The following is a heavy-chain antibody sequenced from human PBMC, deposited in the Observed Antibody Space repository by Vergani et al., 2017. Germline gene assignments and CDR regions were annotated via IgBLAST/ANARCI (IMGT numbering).Heavy chain of an antibody. CDR2: ISGSGGST. Sequence: EVQLLESGGDLVQPGGSLRLSCAASGFTFNHYAMNWVRQAPGKGLEWVSGISGSGGSTYYAGSVKGRFTISRDSSKNTLYLQMNSLSAGDTAVYYCAKASPRISGYDYLYSYHAMDVWGQGTTVTVSS. CDR1: GFTFNHYA. D-gene: IGHD5-12*01. CDR3: AKASPRISGYDYLYSYHAMDV. J-gene: IGHJ6*02. V-gene: IGHV3-23*01.